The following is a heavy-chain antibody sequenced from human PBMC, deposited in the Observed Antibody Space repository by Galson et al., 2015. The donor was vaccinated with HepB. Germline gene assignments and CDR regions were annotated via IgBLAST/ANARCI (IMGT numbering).Heavy chain of an antibody. CDR1: GFTFSSYA. V-gene: IGHV3-30*04. Sequence: SLRLSCAASGFTFSSYAMHWVRQAPGKGLEWVAVISYDGTNKDYVDSVKGRFTISRTKDTLYLEMNRLRPEDTAVYYCAKGAMSYVKFYFDYWGQGTLVTVS. J-gene: IGHJ4*02. D-gene: IGHD3-16*01. CDR2: ISYDGTNK. CDR3: AKGAMSYVKFYFDY.